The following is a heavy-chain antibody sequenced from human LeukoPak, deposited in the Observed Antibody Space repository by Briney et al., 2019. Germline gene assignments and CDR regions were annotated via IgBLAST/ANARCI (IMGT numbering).Heavy chain of an antibody. Sequence: SETLSLTCTVSGGSISSGGYYWSWIRQHPGKGLEWIGYNYYSGSTYYNPSLKSRVTISVDTSKNQFSLKLSSVTAADTAVYYCASNLLGYCSGGSCYGGRYFDYWGQGTLVTVSS. J-gene: IGHJ4*02. CDR3: ASNLLGYCSGGSCYGGRYFDY. V-gene: IGHV4-31*03. CDR2: NYYSGST. D-gene: IGHD2-15*01. CDR1: GGSISSGGYY.